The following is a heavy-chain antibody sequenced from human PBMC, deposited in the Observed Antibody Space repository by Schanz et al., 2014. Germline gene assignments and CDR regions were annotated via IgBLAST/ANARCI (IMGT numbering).Heavy chain of an antibody. CDR2: MSYDGSNK. CDR1: GFTFSSYA. CDR3: ARDSGSSSWYLSDY. D-gene: IGHD6-13*01. V-gene: IGHV3-30-3*01. J-gene: IGHJ4*02. Sequence: QGQLVESGGGVVQPGRSLRLSCAASGFTFSSYAMHWVRQAPGKGLEWVAVMSYDGSNKYYADSVKGRFTISRDTPKNTLYVQMNSLRADDTAVYYCARDSGSSSWYLSDYWGQGTLVTVSS.